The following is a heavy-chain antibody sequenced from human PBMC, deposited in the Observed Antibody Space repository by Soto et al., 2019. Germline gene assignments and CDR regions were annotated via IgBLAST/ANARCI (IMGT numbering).Heavy chain of an antibody. CDR3: ATSQKGYNWNYFDH. J-gene: IGHJ4*02. CDR1: GGSFSGYY. D-gene: IGHD1-20*01. V-gene: IGHV4-34*12. CDR2: VFYTGFT. Sequence: SETLSLTCVVYGGSFSGYYWSWIRQSPGKGPEWIGSVFYTGFTSYNPSLESRVSVSVDTSKNQFSLKVSGVSAADTAVYYCATSQKGYNWNYFDHWGQGALVTVSS.